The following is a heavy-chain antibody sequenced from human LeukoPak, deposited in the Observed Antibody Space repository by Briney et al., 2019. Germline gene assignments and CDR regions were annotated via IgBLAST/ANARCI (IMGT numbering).Heavy chain of an antibody. CDR3: AKGSF. V-gene: IGHV3-23*01. Sequence: PGGSLRLSCVVSGFTFSTSAMSWVRQAPGKGLEWVSGISESGGSTYYADSVKGRFTSSRDNSKNTLYLQMNNPRAEDTAAYYCAKGSFWGQGTLVTVSS. J-gene: IGHJ4*02. CDR2: ISESGGST. D-gene: IGHD3-10*01. CDR1: GFTFSTSA.